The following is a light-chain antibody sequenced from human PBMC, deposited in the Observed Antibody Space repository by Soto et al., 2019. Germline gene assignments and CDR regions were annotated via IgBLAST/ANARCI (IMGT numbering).Light chain of an antibody. CDR1: IGSSY. Sequence: QSVLTQPPSVSAAPGQKVTISCSGIGSSYISWYQQLPGTAPKLLVYESNKRPSGIPARFSGSKSGTSATLGITGLQTGDEADYYCGTWDNSLSAGVFGGGTKLTVL. CDR3: GTWDNSLSAGV. CDR2: ESN. J-gene: IGLJ2*01. V-gene: IGLV1-51*02.